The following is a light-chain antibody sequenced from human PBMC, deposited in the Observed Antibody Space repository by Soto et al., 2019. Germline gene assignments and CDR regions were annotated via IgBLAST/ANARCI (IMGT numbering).Light chain of an antibody. Sequence: DIQMTQSPSTLSGSVGDRVTITCRASQTISSWLAWYQQKPGKAPKLLIYQASTLKSGVPSRFSGSGSGTEFTLTISSLQPYDFATYYCQHYNSYSEAFGQGNKVELK. CDR2: QAS. CDR1: QTISSW. J-gene: IGKJ1*01. V-gene: IGKV1-5*03. CDR3: QHYNSYSEA.